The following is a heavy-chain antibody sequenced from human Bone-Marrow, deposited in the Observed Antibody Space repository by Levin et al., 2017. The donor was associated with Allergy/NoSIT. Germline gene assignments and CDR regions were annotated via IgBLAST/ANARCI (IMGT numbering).Heavy chain of an antibody. V-gene: IGHV3-23*01. D-gene: IGHD3-16*01. CDR2: ISGSGGST. J-gene: IGHJ4*02. Sequence: GGSLRLSCEASGFTFGDYAMSWVRQAPGKGLEWVSLISGSGGSTHYADSVKGRFTISRDNSKNTLFLQMNSLRAEDTAVYYCAKDHRYGTYTLSDPPIDYWGQGTLVTVSS. CDR3: AKDHRYGTYTLSDPPIDY. CDR1: GFTFGDYA.